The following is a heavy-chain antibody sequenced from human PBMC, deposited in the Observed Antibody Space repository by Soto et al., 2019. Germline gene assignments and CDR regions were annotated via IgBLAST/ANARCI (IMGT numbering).Heavy chain of an antibody. D-gene: IGHD1-1*01. CDR2: ISAHNGNT. J-gene: IGHJ4*02. V-gene: IGHV1-18*01. Sequence: QVHLVQSGAEVKKPGAAVKVSCKGSGYAFTTYGITWVRQAPGQGLEWMGWISAHNGNTNYAQKLQGRVTVTRDTSTSTAYMELTSLRSDDTAVYYCARGRYGDYWGQGALVTVSS. CDR3: ARGRYGDY. CDR1: GYAFTTYG.